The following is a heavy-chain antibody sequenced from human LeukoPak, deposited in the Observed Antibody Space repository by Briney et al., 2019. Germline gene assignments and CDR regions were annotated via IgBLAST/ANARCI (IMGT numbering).Heavy chain of an antibody. V-gene: IGHV1-69*13. CDR1: GGTFSSYA. CDR2: IIPIFGTA. D-gene: IGHD4-17*01. Sequence: ASVKVSCKASGGTFSSYAISWVRQAPGQGLEWMGGIIPIFGTANYAQKFQGRVTITADESTSTAYMELSSLRIEDTAAHNCASTTYGDYDAFDIWGQGTMVTVSS. J-gene: IGHJ3*02. CDR3: ASTTYGDYDAFDI.